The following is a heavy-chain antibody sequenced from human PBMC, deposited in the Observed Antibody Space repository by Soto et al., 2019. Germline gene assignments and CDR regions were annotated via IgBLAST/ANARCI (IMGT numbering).Heavy chain of an antibody. J-gene: IGHJ4*02. CDR1: GFTFNNYW. CDR3: ARIPQEIVLILYARGYFDD. D-gene: IGHD2-8*01. CDR2: IKQDGSEI. Sequence: PGGSLRLSCAASGFTFNNYWMSWVRQAPGKGLEWVANIKQDGSEIYYVDSVKGRFTISRDNAKNLLYLQMNSLRAEDTAVYYCARIPQEIVLILYARGYFDDWGQGTLVNVSS. V-gene: IGHV3-7*05.